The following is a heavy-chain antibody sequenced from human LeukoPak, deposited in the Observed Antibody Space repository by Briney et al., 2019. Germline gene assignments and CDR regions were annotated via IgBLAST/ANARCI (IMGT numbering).Heavy chain of an antibody. CDR1: GFTLRSYE. CDR3: ARELPREVTLDY. V-gene: IGHV3-74*01. J-gene: IGHJ4*02. Sequence: GGSLRLSCAASGFTLRSYEMHWVRQAPGKGLVWVSRINSDGSRTGYADAVKGRFTISRDNAKNMLYLQMNSLRAEDTAIYYCARELPREVTLDYWGQGTLVTVSS. D-gene: IGHD2-21*02. CDR2: INSDGSRT.